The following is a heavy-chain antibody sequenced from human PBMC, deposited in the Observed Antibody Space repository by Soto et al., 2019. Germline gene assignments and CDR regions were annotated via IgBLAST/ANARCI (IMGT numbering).Heavy chain of an antibody. Sequence: SETLSLTCTVSGGSSISGDYFWIWIRQPPGKVLEWIGSIYYTGNTYYSPSLKSRVTISIDTSKNQFSLKLNSVTAADMALYYWARGSGYWHDIFDYWGQGSLVTVSS. J-gene: IGHJ4*02. CDR2: IYYTGNT. D-gene: IGHD3-22*01. CDR3: ARGSGYWHDIFDY. CDR1: GGSSISGDYF. V-gene: IGHV4-30-4*01.